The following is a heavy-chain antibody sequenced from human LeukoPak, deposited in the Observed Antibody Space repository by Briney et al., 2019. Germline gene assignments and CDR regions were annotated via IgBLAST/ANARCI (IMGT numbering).Heavy chain of an antibody. J-gene: IGHJ4*02. D-gene: IGHD6-19*01. CDR2: ITGSGSTI. V-gene: IGHV3-48*03. CDR1: GFTFSSYE. CDR3: AKDLSAYSSGWYVIGY. Sequence: GGSLRLSCAASGFTFSSYEMNWVRQAPGKGLEWVSHITGSGSTIYYADSVKGRFTISRDNSKNTLYLQMNSLRAEDTAVYYCAKDLSAYSSGWYVIGYWGQGTLVTVSS.